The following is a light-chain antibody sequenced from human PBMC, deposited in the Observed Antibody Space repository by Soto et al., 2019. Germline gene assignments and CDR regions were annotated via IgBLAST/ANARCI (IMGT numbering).Light chain of an antibody. Sequence: QSVLTQPASVSGSPGQSITISCTGTSSDVGNYNYVSWYQQYPGRVPKLLIYMVSNRPSGIPDRFSASKSDTSATLGITGLQAGDEADYYCGTWDSSLTTTWVFGGGTKLTVL. J-gene: IGLJ3*02. CDR2: MVS. CDR3: GTWDSSLTTTWV. V-gene: IGLV2-14*01. CDR1: SSDVGNYNY.